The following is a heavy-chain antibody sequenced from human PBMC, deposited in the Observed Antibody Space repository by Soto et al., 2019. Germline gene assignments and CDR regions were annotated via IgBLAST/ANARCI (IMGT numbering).Heavy chain of an antibody. V-gene: IGHV2-5*02. Sequence: QITLKESGPTLVKPTQTLTLTCTFSGVSLSTSGVGVGWIRQPPGKALEWLALIYWDDSKRYSPSLKSRLTITTDTSQNQVVLTMTDMDPVDTAIYYCARRHSLEELSPWGQVFLLTVSS. D-gene: IGHD3-16*02. CDR1: GVSLSTSGVG. CDR2: IYWDDSK. J-gene: IGHJ5*02. CDR3: ARRHSLEELSP.